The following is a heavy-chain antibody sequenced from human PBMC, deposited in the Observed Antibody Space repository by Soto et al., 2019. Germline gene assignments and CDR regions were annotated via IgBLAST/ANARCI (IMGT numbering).Heavy chain of an antibody. CDR2: ISGSGGST. Sequence: LRLSCAASGFTFSSYAMSWVRQAPGKGLEWVSAISGSGGSTYYADSVKGRFTISRDNSKNTLYLQMNSLRAEDTAVYYCAKGSPPHASKDIVATFGYWGQGTLVTVSS. V-gene: IGHV3-23*01. J-gene: IGHJ4*02. CDR1: GFTFSSYA. D-gene: IGHD5-12*01. CDR3: AKGSPPHASKDIVATFGY.